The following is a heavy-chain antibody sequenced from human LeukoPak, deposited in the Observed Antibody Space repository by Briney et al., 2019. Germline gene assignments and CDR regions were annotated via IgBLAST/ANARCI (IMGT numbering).Heavy chain of an antibody. J-gene: IGHJ4*02. CDR2: ISSSSSYI. CDR1: EFTFSSYS. V-gene: IGHV3-21*01. CDR3: ARDLDRFGYSNFDY. D-gene: IGHD6-13*01. Sequence: GGSLRLSCAASEFTFSSYSMNWVRQAPGKGLEWVSSISSSSSYIYYADSVKGRFTISRDNAKNSLYLQMNSLRAEDTAVYYCARDLDRFGYSNFDYWGQGTLVTVSS.